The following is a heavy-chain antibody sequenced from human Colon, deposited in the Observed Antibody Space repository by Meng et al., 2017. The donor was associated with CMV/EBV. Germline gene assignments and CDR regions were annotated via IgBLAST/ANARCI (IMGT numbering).Heavy chain of an antibody. J-gene: IGHJ5*02. D-gene: IGHD4-11*01. Sequence: GSLRLSCNVSGDSVSSGNYYWSWIRQPPGKGLEWIGYIFYTGSTKYNPSLKDRARISTDTSKNQFSLKLASVTAADTAVYYCARGPDYRSSGSAWGQGTLVTVSS. CDR2: IFYTGST. V-gene: IGHV4-61*01. CDR1: GDSVSSGNYY. CDR3: ARGPDYRSSGSA.